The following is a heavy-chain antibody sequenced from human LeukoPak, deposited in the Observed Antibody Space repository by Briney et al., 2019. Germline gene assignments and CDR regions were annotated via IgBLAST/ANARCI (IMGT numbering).Heavy chain of an antibody. CDR1: GFTFSSYG. V-gene: IGHV3-30*02. CDR2: IRYDGRIK. CDR3: ARGAYYNILTGYRGEILGFDY. J-gene: IGHJ4*02. D-gene: IGHD3-9*01. Sequence: GGSLRLSCAASGFTFSSYGMHWVRQAPGKGLEWVAFIRYDGRIKYYADSVKGRFTISRDNSKNTLYLQMNSLRAEDTAVYYCARGAYYNILTGYRGEILGFDYWGQGTLVTVSS.